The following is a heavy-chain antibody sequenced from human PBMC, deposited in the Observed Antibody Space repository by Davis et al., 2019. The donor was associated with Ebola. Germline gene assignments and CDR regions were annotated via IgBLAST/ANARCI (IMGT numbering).Heavy chain of an antibody. CDR2: IYPGDSDT. D-gene: IGHD3-3*01. J-gene: IGHJ4*02. CDR3: ARLRVALYYFDY. Sequence: KVSCKASGYSFTSYWIGWVRQMPGKGLEWMGIIYPGDSDTRYSPSFQGQVTISADKSISTAYLQWSSLKASDTAMYYCARLRVALYYFDYWGQGTLVTVSS. CDR1: GYSFTSYW. V-gene: IGHV5-51*01.